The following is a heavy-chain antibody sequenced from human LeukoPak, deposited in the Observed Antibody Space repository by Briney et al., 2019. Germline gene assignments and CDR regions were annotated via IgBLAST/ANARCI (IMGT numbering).Heavy chain of an antibody. J-gene: IGHJ4*02. Sequence: ASVKVSCKASGYTFTGYYMHWVRQAPGQGLEWMGWINPNSGGTNYAQKFQGRVTMTRDTSISTAYMELSRLRSDDTAVYYCARDYYDSSGYSIYYFDYWGQGTLVTVSS. CDR2: INPNSGGT. CDR1: GYTFTGYY. D-gene: IGHD3-22*01. CDR3: ARDYYDSSGYSIYYFDY. V-gene: IGHV1-2*02.